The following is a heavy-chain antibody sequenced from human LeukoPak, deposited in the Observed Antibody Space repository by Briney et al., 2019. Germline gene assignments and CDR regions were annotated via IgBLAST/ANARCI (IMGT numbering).Heavy chain of an antibody. V-gene: IGHV1-46*01. J-gene: IGHJ4*02. Sequence: ASVKVSCKASGYTFTSYYMHWVRQAPGQGLEWMGIINPSGGSTSYAQKFQGRVTMTRHMSTSTVYMELSSLRSEDTAVYYCARDLSHRYYHSTGYAFDYWGQGTLVTVSS. CDR2: INPSGGST. D-gene: IGHD3-22*01. CDR3: ARDLSHRYYHSTGYAFDY. CDR1: GYTFTSYY.